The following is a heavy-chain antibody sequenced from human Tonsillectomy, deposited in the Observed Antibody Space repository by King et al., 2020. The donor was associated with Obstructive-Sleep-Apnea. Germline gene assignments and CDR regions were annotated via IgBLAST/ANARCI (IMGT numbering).Heavy chain of an antibody. CDR2: IIPILGIA. Sequence: QLVQSGAEVKKPGSSVKVSCKASGGTFSSYAISWVRQAPGQGLEWMGGIIPILGIANYAQKFQGRVTITADKSTSTAYMELSSLRSEDTAVYYCALRPWRYSGYDFEENIDYWGQGTLVTVSS. J-gene: IGHJ4*02. V-gene: IGHV1-69*04. CDR3: ALRPWRYSGYDFEENIDY. D-gene: IGHD5-12*01. CDR1: GGTFSSYA.